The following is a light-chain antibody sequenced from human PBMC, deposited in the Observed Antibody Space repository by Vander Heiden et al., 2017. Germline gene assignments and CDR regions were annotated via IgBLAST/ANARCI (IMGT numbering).Light chain of an antibody. V-gene: IGLV3-1*01. J-gene: IGLJ2*01. CDR3: QAGDSSTVV. Sequence: SYELPQPPSVSVSPGQPASITCSGDNLGDKYACWYQKRPGQSPVVVIDKKGKRTAGIPERFSGYNSGNTATLTISGTEARDEDDYDCQAGDSSTVVFGGGTKLTVL. CDR2: KKG. CDR1: NLGDKY.